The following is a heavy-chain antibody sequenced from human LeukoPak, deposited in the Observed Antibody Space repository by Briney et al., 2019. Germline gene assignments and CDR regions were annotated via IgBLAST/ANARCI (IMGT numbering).Heavy chain of an antibody. CDR3: ARDRLQLQS. V-gene: IGHV4-59*01. Sequence: TSETLSLTCTVSGGAISYYYWNWIRRPSGKGLEWVGYIYYTGNTNYNPSLKSRVTISVDTSKNQFSLKLSSVTAADTAVYYCARDRLQLQSWGQGTLVTVSS. CDR1: GGAISYYY. D-gene: IGHD5-24*01. J-gene: IGHJ5*02. CDR2: IYYTGNT.